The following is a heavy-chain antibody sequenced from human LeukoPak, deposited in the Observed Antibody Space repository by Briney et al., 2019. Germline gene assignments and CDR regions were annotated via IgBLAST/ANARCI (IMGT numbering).Heavy chain of an antibody. V-gene: IGHV1-69-2*01. Sequence: ASVKVSCKVSGYTFTDYYMHWVQQAPGKGLEWMGLVDPEVGETIYAEKFQGRVTITADTSTDTAYMELSSLRSEDTAVYYCAISREQQLPWGQGTLVTVSS. CDR1: GYTFTDYY. D-gene: IGHD6-13*01. J-gene: IGHJ4*02. CDR3: AISREQQLP. CDR2: VDPEVGET.